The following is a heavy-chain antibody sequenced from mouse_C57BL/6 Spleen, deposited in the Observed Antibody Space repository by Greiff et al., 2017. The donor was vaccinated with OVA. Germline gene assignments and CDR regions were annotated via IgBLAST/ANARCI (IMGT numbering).Heavy chain of an antibody. V-gene: IGHV1-15*01. CDR2: IDPETGGT. Sequence: SGAELVRPGASVTLSCKASGYTFTDYEMHWVKQTPVHGLEWIGAIDPETGGTAYNQKFKGKAILTADKSSSTAYMELRSLTSEDSAVYYCTREGTGTWFAYWGQGTLVTVSA. J-gene: IGHJ3*01. CDR3: TREGTGTWFAY. CDR1: GYTFTDYE. D-gene: IGHD4-1*01.